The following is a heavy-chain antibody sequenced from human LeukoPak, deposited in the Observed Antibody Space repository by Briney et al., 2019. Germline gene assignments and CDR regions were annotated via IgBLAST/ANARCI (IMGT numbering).Heavy chain of an antibody. CDR2: ISSNGGST. Sequence: QPGGSLRLSCAASGFTLTAFAMVWVRQAPGKGLEYVSAISSNGGSTYYADSVKGRFIISRDNPKNTLYLQMSSLRAEDTAVYYCVKDSYNWNPSGAFDIWGQGTMVTVSS. CDR1: GFTLTAFA. D-gene: IGHD1-20*01. J-gene: IGHJ3*02. V-gene: IGHV3-64D*06. CDR3: VKDSYNWNPSGAFDI.